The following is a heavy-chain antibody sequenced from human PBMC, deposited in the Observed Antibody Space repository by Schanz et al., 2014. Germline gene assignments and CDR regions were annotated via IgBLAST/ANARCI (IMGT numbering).Heavy chain of an antibody. CDR2: MNPKTGNT. D-gene: IGHD3-9*01. Sequence: QIQLVQSGPEVKKPGATVKVSCKASGYIFTSYGINWVRQATGQGLEWMGWMNPKTGNTDHAQKFQGRVSMTTDTSTSTAYMELRSLRSDDTAVYYCARDAADFYDILTEEDYWGQGTLVTVSS. J-gene: IGHJ4*02. V-gene: IGHV1-18*01. CDR1: GYIFTSYG. CDR3: ARDAADFYDILTEEDY.